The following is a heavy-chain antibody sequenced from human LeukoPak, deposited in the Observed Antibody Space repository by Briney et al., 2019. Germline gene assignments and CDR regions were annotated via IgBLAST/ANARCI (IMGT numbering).Heavy chain of an antibody. D-gene: IGHD3-10*02. CDR3: AELGITMIGGV. V-gene: IGHV3-48*04. CDR1: GFTFSSYS. CDR2: ISSSGSTI. J-gene: IGHJ6*04. Sequence: GGSLRLSCAASGFTFSSYSMNWVRQAPGEGLEWVSYISSSGSTIYYADSVKGRFTISRDNAKDSLYLQMNSLRAEDTAVYYCAELGITMIGGVWGKGTTVTISS.